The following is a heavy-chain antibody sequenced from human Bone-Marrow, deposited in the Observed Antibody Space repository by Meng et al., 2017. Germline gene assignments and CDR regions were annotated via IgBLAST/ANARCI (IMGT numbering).Heavy chain of an antibody. D-gene: IGHD6-13*01. CDR1: GYTFTGYY. CDR3: ARDSGYSSSWYFDY. Sequence: ASVKVSCKASGYTFTGYYMHWVRQAPGQGLEWMGWINPNSGGTNYAQKFQGRVTMTRDTSISTAYMELSRLRSDDTAVYYCARDSGYSSSWYFDYWGQGTLVTVSS. V-gene: IGHV1-2*02. J-gene: IGHJ4*02. CDR2: INPNSGGT.